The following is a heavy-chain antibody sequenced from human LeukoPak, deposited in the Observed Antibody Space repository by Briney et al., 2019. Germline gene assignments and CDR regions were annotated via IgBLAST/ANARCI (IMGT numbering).Heavy chain of an antibody. CDR1: GGFFSGYY. J-gene: IGHJ4*02. D-gene: IGHD5-24*01. V-gene: IGHV4-34*01. Sequence: SETLSLTCAVYGGFFSGYYWSWMRQPPGKGLEGIGEFNHSGSTNYNPFLKSLVNISVDTSKNQFSLKLSSVTAANTAVYYCASENGRYGDNLIELDYWGQGTLVTVSS. CDR3: ASENGRYGDNLIELDY. CDR2: FNHSGST.